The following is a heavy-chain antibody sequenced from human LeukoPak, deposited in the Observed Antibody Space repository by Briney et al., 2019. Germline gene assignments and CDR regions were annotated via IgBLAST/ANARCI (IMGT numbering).Heavy chain of an antibody. Sequence: GGSLRLSCVASKFTFSSYAMSWVRQAPGRGLEWVSAISGSGVSTYYADSVKGRFTISRDNSKNTLYLQMNSLRAEDTAVYFCAKARQGNWNVDYWGQGTLVTVSS. CDR1: KFTFSSYA. J-gene: IGHJ4*02. CDR2: ISGSGVST. CDR3: AKARQGNWNVDY. V-gene: IGHV3-23*01. D-gene: IGHD1-1*01.